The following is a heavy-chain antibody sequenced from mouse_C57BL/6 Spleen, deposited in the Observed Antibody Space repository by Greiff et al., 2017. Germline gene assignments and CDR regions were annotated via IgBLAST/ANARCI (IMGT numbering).Heavy chain of an antibody. CDR1: GYSITSGYY. V-gene: IGHV3-6*01. CDR2: ISYDGSN. D-gene: IGHD1-1*02. CDR3: TRGDYASAWFAY. Sequence: ESGPGLVKPSQSLSLTCSVTGYSITSGYYWNWIRQFPGNKLEWMGYISYDGSNNYNPSLKNRISITRDTSKNQFFLKLNSVTTEDTATYYCTRGDYASAWFAYWGQGTLVTVSA. J-gene: IGHJ3*01.